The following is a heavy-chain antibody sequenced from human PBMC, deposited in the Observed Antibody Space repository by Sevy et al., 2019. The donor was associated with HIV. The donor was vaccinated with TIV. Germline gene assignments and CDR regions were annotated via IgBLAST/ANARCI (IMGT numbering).Heavy chain of an antibody. J-gene: IGHJ4*02. CDR1: GFTFSSYA. V-gene: IGHV3-23*01. CDR3: AKPRGQWLVKGPFDY. Sequence: GGSLRLSCAASGFTFSSYAMSWVRQAPGKGLEWVSASSGSGGSTYYADSVKGRFTISRDNSKNTLYQQMNSLRAEDTAVYYCAKPRGQWLVKGPFDYWGQGTLVTVSS. D-gene: IGHD6-19*01. CDR2: SSGSGGST.